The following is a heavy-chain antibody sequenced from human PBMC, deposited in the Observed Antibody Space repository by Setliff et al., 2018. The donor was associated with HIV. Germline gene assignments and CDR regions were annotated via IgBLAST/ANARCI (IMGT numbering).Heavy chain of an antibody. Sequence: GASVKVSCKASGGTFSSYAISWVRQAPGQGLEWMGGIIPIFGTANYAQKFQGRVTITADESTSTAYMELSSLRSEDTAVYYCAREGAPITLRFVGRDRRAIDIWGQGTMVTVSS. CDR3: AREGAPITLRFVGRDRRAIDI. CDR1: GGTFSSYA. D-gene: IGHD3-3*01. J-gene: IGHJ3*02. V-gene: IGHV1-69*13. CDR2: IIPIFGTA.